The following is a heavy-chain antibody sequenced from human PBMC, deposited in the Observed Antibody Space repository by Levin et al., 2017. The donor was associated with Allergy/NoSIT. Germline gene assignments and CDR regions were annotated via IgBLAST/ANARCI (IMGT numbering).Heavy chain of an antibody. V-gene: IGHV3-23*01. CDR3: AKPGREYSSASYFYFDY. CDR1: GFTFSSYA. Sequence: GESLKISCAASGFTFSSYAMTWVRRVPGKGLEWVSSIRDGGGSTYYADSVKGRFTISRDNSKNTLFLQMNSLRAEDTAVYYCAKPGREYSSASYFYFDYWGQGTLVTVSS. CDR2: IRDGGGST. J-gene: IGHJ4*02. D-gene: IGHD4-11*01.